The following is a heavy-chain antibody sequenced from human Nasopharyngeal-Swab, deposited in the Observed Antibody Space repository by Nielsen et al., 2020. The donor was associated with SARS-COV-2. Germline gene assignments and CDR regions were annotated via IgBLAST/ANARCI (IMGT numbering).Heavy chain of an antibody. V-gene: IGHV3-9*01. Sequence: SLKISCAASGFTFDDYAMHWVRQAPGKGLEWVSGISWNSGSIGYADSVKGRFTISRDNAKNSLYLQMNSLRAEDTAVYYCARSLYYYYDSSGYSLWGQGTLVTVSS. D-gene: IGHD3-22*01. CDR3: ARSLYYYYDSSGYSL. J-gene: IGHJ4*02. CDR1: GFTFDDYA. CDR2: ISWNSGSI.